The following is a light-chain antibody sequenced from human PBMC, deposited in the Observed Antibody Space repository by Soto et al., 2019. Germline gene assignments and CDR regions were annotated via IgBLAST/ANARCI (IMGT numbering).Light chain of an antibody. V-gene: IGKV3-11*01. J-gene: IGKJ4*01. Sequence: EIVLTQSPGTLSLSPGERATLSCRASQKISSYLAWYQQKPGQAPRLLIYDASNRATGIPARFSGSGSGTDVTLTISSLEPEDFAVYYCQQRSNGPPLTFGGGTKVEIK. CDR1: QKISSY. CDR2: DAS. CDR3: QQRSNGPPLT.